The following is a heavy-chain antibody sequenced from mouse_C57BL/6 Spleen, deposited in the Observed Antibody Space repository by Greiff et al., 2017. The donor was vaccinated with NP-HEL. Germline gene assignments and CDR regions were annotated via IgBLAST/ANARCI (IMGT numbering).Heavy chain of an antibody. Sequence: QVQLQQSGPELVKPGASVKISCKASGYAFSSSWLNWVKQRPGKGLEWIGRIYPGDGDTNYNGKFKGKATLTADKSSSTAYMQLSSLTSEDSAVYFCARGNYGSSSWYFDVWGTGTTVTVSS. D-gene: IGHD1-1*01. J-gene: IGHJ1*03. CDR3: ARGNYGSSSWYFDV. CDR1: GYAFSSSW. CDR2: IYPGDGDT. V-gene: IGHV1-82*01.